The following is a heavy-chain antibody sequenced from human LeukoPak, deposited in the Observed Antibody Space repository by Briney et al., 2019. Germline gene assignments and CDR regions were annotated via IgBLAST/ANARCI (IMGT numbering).Heavy chain of an antibody. CDR2: INHSRST. D-gene: IGHD5-18*01. J-gene: IGHJ5*02. V-gene: IGHV4-34*01. Sequence: SETLSLTCAVYGGSFSGYYWSWIRQPPGKGLEWIGEINHSRSTNYNASLRSRVTISVDTSKNQFSLRLSSVTAADTAVYYCAPRGDIEHSYGYGRWFDPWGQGTRVTVSS. CDR3: APRGDIEHSYGYGRWFDP. CDR1: GGSFSGYY.